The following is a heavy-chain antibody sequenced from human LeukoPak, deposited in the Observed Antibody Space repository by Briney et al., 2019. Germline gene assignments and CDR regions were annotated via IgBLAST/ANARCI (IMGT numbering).Heavy chain of an antibody. Sequence: GGSLRLSCAASGFTFSSYSMNWVRQAPGKGLEWVSSISSSRSYIYYADSVKGRFTISRDNAKNSLYLQMNSLRAEDTAVYYCARDLYYDNSGYPIMIWGQGTMVTVSS. J-gene: IGHJ3*02. CDR2: ISSSRSYI. CDR3: ARDLYYDNSGYPIMI. V-gene: IGHV3-21*01. CDR1: GFTFSSYS. D-gene: IGHD3-22*01.